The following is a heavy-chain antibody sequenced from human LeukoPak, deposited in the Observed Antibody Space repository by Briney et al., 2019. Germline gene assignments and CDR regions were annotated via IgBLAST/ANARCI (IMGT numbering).Heavy chain of an antibody. CDR2: IRSKAYGGTT. CDR1: GFTFGDYA. J-gene: IGHJ4*02. V-gene: IGHV3-49*03. Sequence: GGSLRLSCTASGFTFGDYAMSWFRQAPGKGLEWVGFIRSKAYGGTTEYAASVKGRFTISRDDSKSIAYLQMNSLKTEDTAVYYCTRDADYGDYGLAFDYWGQGTLVTVSS. D-gene: IGHD4-17*01. CDR3: TRDADYGDYGLAFDY.